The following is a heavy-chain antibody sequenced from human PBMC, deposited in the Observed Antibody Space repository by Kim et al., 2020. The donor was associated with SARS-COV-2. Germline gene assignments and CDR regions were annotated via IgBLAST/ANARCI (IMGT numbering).Heavy chain of an antibody. Sequence: GGSLRLSCRASEFMFSSYSMSWVRQAPGKGLEWVANIKQDGSARFYVDSVKGRFTISRDNAQNSLYLQMDSLRVEDSALYYCVRRKTSSLRWWSDGSDAIDYLRHPFDVWGRGKMVTVSS. CDR3: VRRKTSSLRWWSDGSDAIDYLRHPFDV. CDR1: EFMFSSYS. CDR2: IKQDGSAR. V-gene: IGHV3-7*01. D-gene: IGHD3-22*01. J-gene: IGHJ3*01.